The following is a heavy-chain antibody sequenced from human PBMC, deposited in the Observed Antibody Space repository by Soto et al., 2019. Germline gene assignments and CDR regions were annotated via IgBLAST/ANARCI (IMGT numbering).Heavy chain of an antibody. CDR3: ARSGSSYYDTSGNLLLDS. CDR1: VYTFTSHG. D-gene: IGHD3-22*01. J-gene: IGHJ5*01. V-gene: IGHV1-3*01. CDR2: IHAENGQT. Sequence: SMKGSWKDSVYTFTSHGVHWWGPAPRQKAEWLGWIHAENGQTQYSKKFQDRVTITRETSAITAYIELITLRYEDSAVYYCARSGSSYYDTSGNLLLDSWGHGPMVTDSS.